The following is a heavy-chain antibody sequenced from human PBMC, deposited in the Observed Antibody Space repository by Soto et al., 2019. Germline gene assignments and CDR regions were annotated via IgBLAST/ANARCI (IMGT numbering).Heavy chain of an antibody. CDR2: ISSSSSTI. CDR1: GFTFSSYS. J-gene: IGHJ4*02. CDR3: ARDARDIVVASDSWGFDY. Sequence: EVQLVESGGGLVQPGGSLRLSCAASGFTFSSYSMNWVRQAPGKGLEWVSYISSSSSTIYYADSVKGRFTISRDNAKNSLYLQMNSLRDEDTAVYYCARDARDIVVASDSWGFDYWGQGTLVTVSS. D-gene: IGHD2-2*01. V-gene: IGHV3-48*02.